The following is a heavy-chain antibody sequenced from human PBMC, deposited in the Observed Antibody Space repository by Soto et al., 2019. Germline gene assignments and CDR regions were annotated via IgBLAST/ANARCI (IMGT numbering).Heavy chain of an antibody. CDR2: IYYSGST. Sequence: SETLSLTCTVSGGSISSYYWSWIRQPPGKGLEWIGYIYYSGSTNYNPSLKSRVTISVDTSKNQFSLKLSSVTAADTAVYYCARTSQGSGYCSSTSCGNWFDPWGQGTLVTVSS. V-gene: IGHV4-59*01. CDR1: GGSISSYY. D-gene: IGHD2-2*03. J-gene: IGHJ5*02. CDR3: ARTSQGSGYCSSTSCGNWFDP.